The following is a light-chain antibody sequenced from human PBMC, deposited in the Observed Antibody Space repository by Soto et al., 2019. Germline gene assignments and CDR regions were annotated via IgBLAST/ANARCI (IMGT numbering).Light chain of an antibody. CDR3: QSYDSSLSGSV. V-gene: IGLV1-40*01. J-gene: IGLJ3*02. CDR1: SSNIGSVYD. Sequence: QSVLTQPPSVSGAPGQRVTISCTGSSSNIGSVYDVHWYQQFPGTAPKLLIYANTNRPSGVPDRFSGPRSGTSASLAIAGLQAEDEADYFCQSYDSSLSGSVFGGGTKLTVL. CDR2: ANT.